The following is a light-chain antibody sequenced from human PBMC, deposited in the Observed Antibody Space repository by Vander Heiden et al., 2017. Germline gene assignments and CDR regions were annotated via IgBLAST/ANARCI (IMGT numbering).Light chain of an antibody. J-gene: IGLJ1*01. CDR3: AAWDDTLDGYV. V-gene: IGLV1-44*01. CDR2: SNN. CDR1: RSNIGSNT. Sequence: QSVLTPPPSASGTPGQTMTISCSGSRSNIGSNTGNWYHQVPGAAPKLVIHSNNQRPSGVSDRFSGSKSGTSASLAIAGLQSDDEGDYYCAAWDDTLDGYVFGPGTRVTVL.